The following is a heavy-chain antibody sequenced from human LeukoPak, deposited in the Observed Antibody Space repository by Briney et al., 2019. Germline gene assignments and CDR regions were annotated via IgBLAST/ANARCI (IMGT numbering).Heavy chain of an antibody. CDR2: ISGSGGST. V-gene: IGHV3-23*01. CDR1: GFTFSSYA. Sequence: GGSLRLSCAASGFTFSSYAMSWGRQAPGKGLEWVSAISGSGGSTYYADSVKGRFTISRDNSKNTLYLQMNSLRAEDTALYYCAKLTYYDFWSGYQYFQHWGQGTLVTVSS. D-gene: IGHD3-3*01. J-gene: IGHJ1*01. CDR3: AKLTYYDFWSGYQYFQH.